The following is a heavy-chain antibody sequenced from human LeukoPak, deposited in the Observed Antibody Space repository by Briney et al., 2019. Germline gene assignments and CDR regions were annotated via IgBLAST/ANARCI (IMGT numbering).Heavy chain of an antibody. J-gene: IGHJ4*02. CDR1: GVTFRGYY. D-gene: IGHD1-26*01. CDR2: ISSSGSTI. CDR3: ARAPRDWELEYYFDY. V-gene: IGHV3-11*01. Sequence: PGATLMISRAASGVTFRGYYMSWIRQAPGKELDWVSNISSSGSTIYYADSVKGRFTISRDNAKNSLYLQMNSLRAEDTAVYYCARAPRDWELEYYFDYWGQGTLVNVCS.